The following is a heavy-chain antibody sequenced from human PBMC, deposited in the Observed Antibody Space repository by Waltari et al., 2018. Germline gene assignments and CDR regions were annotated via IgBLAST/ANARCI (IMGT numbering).Heavy chain of an antibody. CDR1: GYTFTGYY. V-gene: IGHV1-2*02. J-gene: IGHJ5*02. Sequence: QVKLVQSGAEVKKPGASVKVSCKASGYTFTGYYMHWVRQAPGQGLEWMGWINPNSGGTNYAQKFQGRVTMTRDTSISTAYMELIRLRSAYTAVYYCARQYQLPSPWFDPCGQGTLVTLSS. CDR3: ARQYQLPSPWFDP. D-gene: IGHD2-2*01. CDR2: INPNSGGT.